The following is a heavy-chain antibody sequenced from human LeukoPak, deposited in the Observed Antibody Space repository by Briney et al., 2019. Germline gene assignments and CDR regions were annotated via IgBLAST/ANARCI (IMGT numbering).Heavy chain of an antibody. J-gene: IGHJ4*02. Sequence: GGSLRLSCAASGFTFSSYGMHWVRQAPGKGLEWAAVISYDGSNKYYADSVKGRFTISRDNSKNTLYLQMNSLRAEDTAVYYCAKMGGGGYDSRGPFDYWGQGTLVTVSS. V-gene: IGHV3-30*18. CDR1: GFTFSSYG. D-gene: IGHD3-22*01. CDR3: AKMGGGGYDSRGPFDY. CDR2: ISYDGSNK.